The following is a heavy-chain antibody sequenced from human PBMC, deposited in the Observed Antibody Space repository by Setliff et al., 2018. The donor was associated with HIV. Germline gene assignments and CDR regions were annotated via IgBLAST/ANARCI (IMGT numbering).Heavy chain of an antibody. J-gene: IGHJ4*02. CDR1: GYTISAHG. CDR3: ARLSGGMVPNY. Sequence: ASVKVSCKASGYTISAHGVSWVRHVPGHGLEWMGWISGDTGDIKYSQRFEGRLTMTTETSTNTAYMELRSLRSDDTAVYYCARLSGGMVPNYWGQGTLVTVSS. CDR2: ISGDTGDI. V-gene: IGHV1-18*01. D-gene: IGHD3-10*01.